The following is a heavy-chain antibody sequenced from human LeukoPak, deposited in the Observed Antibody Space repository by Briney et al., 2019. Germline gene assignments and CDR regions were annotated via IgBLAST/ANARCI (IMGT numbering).Heavy chain of an antibody. D-gene: IGHD6-19*01. V-gene: IGHV3-30*03. J-gene: IGHJ3*02. CDR2: ISYDGSNK. CDR3: ARGFSSGWYGAFDI. Sequence: PGGSLRLSCAASGFTFSSYGMHWVRQAPGKGLEWVAVISYDGSNKYYADSVKGRFTISRDNSKNTLYLQMNSLRAEDTAVYYCARGFSSGWYGAFDIWGQGTMVTVSS. CDR1: GFTFSSYG.